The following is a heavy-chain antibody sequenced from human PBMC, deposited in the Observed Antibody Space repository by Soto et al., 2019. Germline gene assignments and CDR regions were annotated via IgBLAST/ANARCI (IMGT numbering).Heavy chain of an antibody. D-gene: IGHD6-13*01. J-gene: IGHJ4*02. V-gene: IGHV3-23*01. CDR3: AKDQGSSWYEIDY. CDR2: ISGSCSNI. Sequence: PGGSLRLSCAATGCSFSTYCMSWVRQAPGKGLEWVSCISGSCSNIYYADSLKGRFTISRDNSKNTLYLQMNSLRAEDTAVYYCAKDQGSSWYEIDYWGQGTLVTVSS. CDR1: GCSFSTYC.